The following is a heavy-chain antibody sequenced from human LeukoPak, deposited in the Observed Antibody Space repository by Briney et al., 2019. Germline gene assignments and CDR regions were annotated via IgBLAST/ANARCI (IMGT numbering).Heavy chain of an antibody. CDR2: TRNKANSYTT. CDR3: ARGTYDHGDYGGFDY. V-gene: IGHV3-72*01. J-gene: IGHJ4*02. Sequence: GGSLRLSCAASGFTFSDHYMDWVRQAPGKGLEWVGRTRNKANSYTTEYAASVKGRFTISRDDSKNSLYLQMNSLKTEDTAVYYCARGTYDHGDYGGFDYWGQGTLVTVSS. CDR1: GFTFSDHY. D-gene: IGHD4-17*01.